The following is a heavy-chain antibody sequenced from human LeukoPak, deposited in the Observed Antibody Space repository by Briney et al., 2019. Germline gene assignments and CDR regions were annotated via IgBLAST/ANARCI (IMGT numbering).Heavy chain of an antibody. D-gene: IGHD6-13*01. CDR2: TYYRSKWYN. J-gene: IGHJ5*02. Sequence: SQTLSLTCAISGDTVSSNSAAWNWIRQSPSRGPEWLGRTYYRSKWYNDYAVSVKSRITINPDTSKNQFSLQLNSVTPEDTAVYYCARDAQWLSSSWSRVLYNWFDPWGQGTLVTVSS. V-gene: IGHV6-1*01. CDR3: ARDAQWLSSSWSRVLYNWFDP. CDR1: GDTVSSNSAA.